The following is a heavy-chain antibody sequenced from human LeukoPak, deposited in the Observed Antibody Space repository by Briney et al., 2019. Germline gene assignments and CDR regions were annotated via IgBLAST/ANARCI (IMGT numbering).Heavy chain of an antibody. J-gene: IGHJ4*02. CDR1: GYTFTGYY. CDR2: INPNSGGT. CDR3: ARPLPWRRSVYDY. V-gene: IGHV1-2*02. D-gene: IGHD3-16*01. Sequence: ASVKVSCKASGYTFTGYYMHWVRQAPGQGLEWMGWINPNSGGTNYAQKFQGRVTMTRDTSISTAYMELSRLRSDDTAVYYCARPLPWRRSVYDYWGQGTLVTVSS.